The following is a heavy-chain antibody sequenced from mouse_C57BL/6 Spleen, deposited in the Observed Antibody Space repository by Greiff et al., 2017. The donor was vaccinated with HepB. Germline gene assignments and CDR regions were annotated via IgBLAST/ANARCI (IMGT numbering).Heavy chain of an antibody. J-gene: IGHJ3*01. CDR3: ARLTYYDYEAWFAY. Sequence: EVKVVESGGGLVQPGGSLSLSCAASGFTFTDYYMSWVRQPPGKALEWLGFIRNKANGYTTEYSASVKGRFTISRDNSQSILYLQMNALRAEDSATYYCARLTYYDYEAWFAYWGQGTLVTVSA. D-gene: IGHD2-4*01. V-gene: IGHV7-3*01. CDR2: IRNKANGYTT. CDR1: GFTFTDYY.